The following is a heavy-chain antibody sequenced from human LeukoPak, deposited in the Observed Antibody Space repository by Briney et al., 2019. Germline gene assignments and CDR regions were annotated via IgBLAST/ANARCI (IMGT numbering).Heavy chain of an antibody. CDR2: VYYSGST. V-gene: IGHV4-59*01. CDR1: VGSISSDY. D-gene: IGHD5-24*01. J-gene: IGHJ5*02. CDR3: ARGGLQFRFAWFDP. Sequence: PSETLSLTCTVSVGSISSDYWSWMREPPGEGVEWIGYVYYSGSTNYNPSLQLRVTISVDTSKTQSSLKLSSVTGADTAVYYCARGGLQFRFAWFDPWGQGTLVTVSS.